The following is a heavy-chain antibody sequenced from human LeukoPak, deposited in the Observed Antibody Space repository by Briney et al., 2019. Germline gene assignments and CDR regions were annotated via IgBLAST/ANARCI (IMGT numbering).Heavy chain of an antibody. CDR2: IIPIFGTA. J-gene: IGHJ5*02. CDR1: GGTFSSYA. CDR3: ARELLRSGVAGTGWFDP. Sequence: VASVKVSCKASGGTFSSYAISWVRQAPGQGLEWMGGIIPIFGTANYAQKFQGRVTITTDESTSTAYMELSSLRSEDTAVYYCARELLRSGVAGTGWFDPWGQGTLLTVSS. V-gene: IGHV1-69*05. D-gene: IGHD6-19*01.